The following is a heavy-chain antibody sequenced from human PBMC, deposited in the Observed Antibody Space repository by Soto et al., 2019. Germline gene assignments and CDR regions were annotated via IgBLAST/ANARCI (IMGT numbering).Heavy chain of an antibody. V-gene: IGHV3-23*05. J-gene: IGHJ4*02. CDR2: IDNSGTRT. Sequence: EVQLLESGGRLVQPGQSLRLSCAASPVGFSGLGMSWVRQAPGKGLEWVSTIDNSGTRTHYADSVKGRFTISRDTSKYTVDLQMDYLRAEDTALYHCVSWLSAHFDYWGRGTLVTVSS. CDR1: PVGFSGLG. D-gene: IGHD6-19*01. CDR3: VSWLSAHFDY.